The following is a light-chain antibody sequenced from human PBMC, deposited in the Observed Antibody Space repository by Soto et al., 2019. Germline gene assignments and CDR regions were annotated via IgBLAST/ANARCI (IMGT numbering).Light chain of an antibody. V-gene: IGLV2-23*02. J-gene: IGLJ2*01. Sequence: QSALTQPASVSGYPGQSITISCTGASSDVGRYNLVSWYQQHPGKAPKLMTYEVSKRPSGVSNRFSGSKSGNTAFLAISALQAEDEADYYCCSYGGSSTFVVFCGGTKLTVL. CDR3: CSYGGSSTFVV. CDR2: EVS. CDR1: SSDVGRYNL.